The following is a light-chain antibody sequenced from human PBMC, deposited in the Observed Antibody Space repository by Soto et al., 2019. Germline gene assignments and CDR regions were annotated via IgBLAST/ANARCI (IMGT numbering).Light chain of an antibody. Sequence: EIVLTQSPGTLSLSPGDSATLSCRASQTVISDYLTWYQQTPGQAPRLLIYGASSRATDTPDRFSGRGSGTDFSLTISRLEPGDFAVYYCQQYNSWPLAFGGGTKVEI. V-gene: IGKV3-20*01. J-gene: IGKJ4*01. CDR3: QQYNSWPLA. CDR1: QTVISDY. CDR2: GAS.